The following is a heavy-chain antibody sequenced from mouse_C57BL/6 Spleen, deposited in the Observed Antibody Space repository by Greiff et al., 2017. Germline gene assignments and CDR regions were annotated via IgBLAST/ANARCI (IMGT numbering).Heavy chain of an antibody. CDR3: ARNLGYFDV. V-gene: IGHV1-18*01. J-gene: IGHJ1*03. CDR1: GYTFTDYN. CDR2: INPNNGGT. Sequence: EVHLVESGPELVKPGASVKIPCKASGYTFTDYNMDWVKQSHGKSLEWIGDINPNNGGTIYNQKFKGKATLTVDKSSSTAYMELRSLTSEDTAVYYCARNLGYFDVWGTGTTVTVSS.